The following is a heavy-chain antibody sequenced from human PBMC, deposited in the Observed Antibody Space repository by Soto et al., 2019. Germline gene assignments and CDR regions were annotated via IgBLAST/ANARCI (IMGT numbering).Heavy chain of an antibody. J-gene: IGHJ6*02. CDR1: GFSLSKSEMC. CDR3: ARIRIVGATPNYYYYGMDV. D-gene: IGHD1-26*01. Sequence: SGPKLVNHTQTLALSGTFSGFSLSKSEMCVRWIRQPPGKALEWLALIDWDDDKYYSTSLKTRLTVSKDTSKNQVVLTMTNMDPVDTATYYCARIRIVGATPNYYYYGMDVRGQGTTVTVSS. V-gene: IGHV2-70*18. CDR2: IDWDDDK.